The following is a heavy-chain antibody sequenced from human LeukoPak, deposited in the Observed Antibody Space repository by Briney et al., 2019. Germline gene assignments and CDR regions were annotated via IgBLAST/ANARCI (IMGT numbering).Heavy chain of an antibody. Sequence: PSETLSLTCSVSGGSISSYYWSWIRQPPGKGLEWIGYIYYSGSTNYNPSLESRVTISVGTSKNQFSLKLSSVTAADTAVYYCARHGIWFGDTNRWFDPWGQGTRVTVSS. D-gene: IGHD3-10*01. CDR2: IYYSGST. CDR3: ARHGIWFGDTNRWFDP. J-gene: IGHJ5*02. V-gene: IGHV4-59*08. CDR1: GGSISSYY.